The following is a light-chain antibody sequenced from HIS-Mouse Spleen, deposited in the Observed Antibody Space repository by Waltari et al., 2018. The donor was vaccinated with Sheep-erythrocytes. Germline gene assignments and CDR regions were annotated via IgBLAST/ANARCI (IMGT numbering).Light chain of an antibody. CDR1: SSDVGSYNL. J-gene: IGLJ3*02. Sequence: QSALTQPASVSGSPGQSITISCTGTSSDVGSYNLVSWYQQHPGKAPKLMIYEGSKRPSGVSNLFSCSKSGNTASLTIFGLQAEDEADYYCCSYAGSSTPWVFGGGTKLTVL. V-gene: IGLV2-23*01. CDR3: CSYAGSSTPWV. CDR2: EGS.